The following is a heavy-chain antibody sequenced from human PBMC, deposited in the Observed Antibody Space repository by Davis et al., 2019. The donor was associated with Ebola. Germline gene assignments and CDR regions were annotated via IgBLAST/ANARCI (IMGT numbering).Heavy chain of an antibody. Sequence: PSETLSLTCTVSGDSISSYYWNWIRQPPGKGLEWIGYISNSGSTNYNPSLKSRFTITVDTSKNHFSLQLSSVTAADTAVYYCARGFLWFGELAAFDIWGQGTMVTVSS. CDR2: ISNSGST. V-gene: IGHV4-59*01. D-gene: IGHD3-10*01. J-gene: IGHJ3*02. CDR1: GDSISSYY. CDR3: ARGFLWFGELAAFDI.